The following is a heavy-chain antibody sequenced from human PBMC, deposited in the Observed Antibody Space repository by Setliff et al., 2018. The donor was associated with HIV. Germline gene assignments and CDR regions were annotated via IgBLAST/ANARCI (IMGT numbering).Heavy chain of an antibody. J-gene: IGHJ6*02. D-gene: IGHD4-4*01. CDR3: SRDVLTNNYYYYGMDV. Sequence: PGGSLRLSCAASGFTFSSYSMNWVRQAPGKGLEWVSYISSSSGIIYYADSVRGRFTVSRDNAKNSLYLQMNSLKTEDSAVYYCSRDVLTNNYYYYGMDVWGQGTTVTVSS. CDR2: ISSSSGII. CDR1: GFTFSSYS. V-gene: IGHV3-48*01.